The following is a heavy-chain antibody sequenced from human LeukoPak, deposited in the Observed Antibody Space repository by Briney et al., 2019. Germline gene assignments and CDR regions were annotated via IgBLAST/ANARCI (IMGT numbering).Heavy chain of an antibody. CDR3: AKDDQPYYYDSSGYYPDY. Sequence: GGSLRLSCAASGLTVSSNCMSWVRQAPGKGLEWVSLIYSGGSTYYTDSVKGRFTISRDNSKNTLYLQMNSLRAEDTAVYYCAKDDQPYYYDSSGYYPDYWGQGTLVTVSS. J-gene: IGHJ4*02. V-gene: IGHV3-53*05. CDR2: IYSGGST. CDR1: GLTVSSNC. D-gene: IGHD3-22*01.